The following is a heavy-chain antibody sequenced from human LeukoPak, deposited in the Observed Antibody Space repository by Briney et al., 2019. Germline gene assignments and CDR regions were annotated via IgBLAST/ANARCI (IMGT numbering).Heavy chain of an antibody. D-gene: IGHD2-2*01. CDR3: AKGNGVVVPAAIIDY. Sequence: PGGSLRLSCAAPGFTFSSYAMSWFGQAPGKGWEWSQLISGSGGSTYYADSVKGRFTISRDNSKDTLYLQMNSLRAEDTAVYYCAKGNGVVVPAAIIDYWGQGTLVTVSS. CDR1: GFTFSSYA. CDR2: ISGSGGST. J-gene: IGHJ4*02. V-gene: IGHV3-23*01.